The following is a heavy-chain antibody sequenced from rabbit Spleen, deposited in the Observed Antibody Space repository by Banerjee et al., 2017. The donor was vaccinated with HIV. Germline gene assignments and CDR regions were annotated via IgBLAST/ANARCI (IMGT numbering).Heavy chain of an antibody. V-gene: IGHV1S40*01. CDR2: IYTGDRST. Sequence: QSLEESGGDLVKPGASLTLTCTASGFSFSSGYWICWVRQAPGKGLEWIVCIYTGDRSTYYASWAKGRFTISKTSSTTVTLQMTSLTAADTATYFCARGGNSGYAGYGYGSNLWGPGTLVTVS. J-gene: IGHJ4*01. D-gene: IGHD7-1*01. CDR1: GFSFSSGYW. CDR3: ARGGNSGYAGYGYGSNL.